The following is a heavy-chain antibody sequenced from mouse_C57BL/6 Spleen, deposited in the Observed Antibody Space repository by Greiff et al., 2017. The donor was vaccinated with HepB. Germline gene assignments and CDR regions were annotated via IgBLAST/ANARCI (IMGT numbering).Heavy chain of an antibody. D-gene: IGHD2-4*01. J-gene: IGHJ4*01. Sequence: EVKLMESGGDLVKPGGSLKLSCAASGFTFSSYGMSWVRQTPDKRLEWVATISSGGSYTYYPDSVKGRFTISRDNAKNTLYLQMSSLKSEDTAMYYCARWDYDHPYAMDYWGQGTSDTVSS. CDR3: ARWDYDHPYAMDY. CDR2: ISSGGSYT. CDR1: GFTFSSYG. V-gene: IGHV5-6*01.